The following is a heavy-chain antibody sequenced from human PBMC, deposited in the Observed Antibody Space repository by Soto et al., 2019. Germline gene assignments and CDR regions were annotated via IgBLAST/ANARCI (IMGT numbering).Heavy chain of an antibody. CDR3: AKGSLPVYGHVYDDY. J-gene: IGHJ4*02. CDR1: GFTFSTYD. Sequence: EVQLLESGGGLVLPGGSLRLSCAASGFTFSTYDMRWVRQAPGKGLEWVSAISDSGDRTHYADSVKGRFTISRDYSKNTGSLQMNSLGADDTAVYYCAKGSLPVYGHVYDDYWGQGTLGTVSS. CDR2: ISDSGDRT. V-gene: IGHV3-23*01. D-gene: IGHD3-16*01.